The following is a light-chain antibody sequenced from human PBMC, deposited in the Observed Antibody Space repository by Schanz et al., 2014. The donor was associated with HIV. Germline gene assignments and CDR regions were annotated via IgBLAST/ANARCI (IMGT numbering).Light chain of an antibody. J-gene: IGKJ4*01. CDR1: QRLSSSY. CDR2: ATS. Sequence: EIVLTQSPGSLSLSPGGRATLSCGASQRLSSSYLAWYQQKRHQPPRPVIYATSTRASGIPDRFSGTGSGTDFTHTISRLEPEDFAVYFCQYFGNSGGTFVGGTKVEIK. CDR3: QYFGNSGGT. V-gene: IGKV3-20*01.